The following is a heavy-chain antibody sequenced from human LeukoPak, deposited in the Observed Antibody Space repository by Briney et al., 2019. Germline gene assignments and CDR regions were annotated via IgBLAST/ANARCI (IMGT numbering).Heavy chain of an antibody. Sequence: SVKVSCKASEYSFTSYDISWVRQATGQGLEWMGRIIPILGIANYAQKFQGRVTITADKSTSTAYMELSSLRSEDTAVYYCARETVATMIVVVINWYFDLWGRGTLVTVSS. D-gene: IGHD3-22*01. CDR3: ARETVATMIVVVINWYFDL. CDR1: EYSFTSYD. CDR2: IIPILGIA. V-gene: IGHV1-69*04. J-gene: IGHJ2*01.